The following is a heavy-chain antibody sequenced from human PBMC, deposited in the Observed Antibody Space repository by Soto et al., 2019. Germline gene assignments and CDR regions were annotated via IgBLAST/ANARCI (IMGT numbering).Heavy chain of an antibody. V-gene: IGHV1-18*01. CDR3: ARGRTRALDY. CDR2: ISTYNGNP. Sequence: QIQLVQSGAEVKKPGASVKVSCKASGYIFTSQGISWVRQAPGQRLEWMGWISTYNGNPNYAQKLQGRVTMTTNTSTTTAFLELRSLTSDDTAVYYCARGRTRALDYWGQGTPVIVSS. J-gene: IGHJ4*02. CDR1: GYIFTSQG. D-gene: IGHD1-7*01.